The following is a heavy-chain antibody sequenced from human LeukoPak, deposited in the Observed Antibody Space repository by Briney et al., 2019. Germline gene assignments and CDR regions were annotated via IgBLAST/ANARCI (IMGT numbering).Heavy chain of an antibody. CDR1: GFTFSSYE. D-gene: IGHD3-10*01. Sequence: GGSLRLSCAASGFTFSSYEMNWVRQAPGKGLEWVSYISSSGSTIYYADSVKGRFTISRDNAKNSLYLQMNSLRAEDTAVYYCARDRSYGSGFQYGIDVWGKGTTVTVSS. CDR3: ARDRSYGSGFQYGIDV. V-gene: IGHV3-48*03. J-gene: IGHJ6*04. CDR2: ISSSGSTI.